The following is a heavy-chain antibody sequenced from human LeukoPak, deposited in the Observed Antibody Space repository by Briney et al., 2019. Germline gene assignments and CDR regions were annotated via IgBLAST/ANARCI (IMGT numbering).Heavy chain of an antibody. CDR2: IHYSGGT. CDR3: ASGYDGGRFYLSTPGV. D-gene: IGHD3-22*01. V-gene: IGHV4-59*02. CDR1: GASVSTRY. J-gene: IGHJ2*01. Sequence: NPSETLSLTCTVSGASVSTRYWSWIRQSPRKGLEWIGYIHYSGGTNYNPSLRSRVSISLDTSKNQFSLKMTSVTAADTALYYCASGYDGGRFYLSTPGVWGHGTLVTVSA.